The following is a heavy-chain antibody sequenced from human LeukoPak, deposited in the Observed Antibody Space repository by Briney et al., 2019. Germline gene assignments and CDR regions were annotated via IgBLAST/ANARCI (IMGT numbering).Heavy chain of an antibody. D-gene: IGHD3-3*01. CDR2: IIPVFGTA. J-gene: IGHJ4*02. V-gene: IGHV1-69*13. CDR3: AVSFWSGYADY. Sequence: SVKVSCKASGGTFSSYAISWVRQAPGQGLEWMGGIIPVFGTANYAQKFQGRVTITADESTSTAYMELRSLRSDDTAVYYCAVSFWSGYADYWGLGTLVTVSS. CDR1: GGTFSSYA.